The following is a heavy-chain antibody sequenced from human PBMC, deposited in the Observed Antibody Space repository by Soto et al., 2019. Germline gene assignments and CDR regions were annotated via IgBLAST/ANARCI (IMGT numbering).Heavy chain of an antibody. CDR3: ARDLWGYCGTDCYPLDV. Sequence: SEPLSLTCTVSGGSISGSYWSCVRQPPGKGLEWIGYMYNTGSTVYNPSFKSRVTISVDTSKNQFSLKLNSVTAADTAVYYCARDLWGYCGTDCYPLDVWGQGTTVT. J-gene: IGHJ6*02. V-gene: IGHV4-59*01. CDR2: MYNTGST. CDR1: GGSISGSY. D-gene: IGHD2-21*02.